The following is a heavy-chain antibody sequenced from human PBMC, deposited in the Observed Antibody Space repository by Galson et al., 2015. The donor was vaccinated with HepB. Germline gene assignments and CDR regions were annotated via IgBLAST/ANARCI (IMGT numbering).Heavy chain of an antibody. CDR1: GFTFQDFA. V-gene: IGHV3-43D*04. Sequence: SLRLSCAVSGFTFQDFAMHWVRQVPGKGLECISFISWDGSKTSYADSVKGRFTISRDNSKTSLFLEMKSLRVEDTAMYYCARLYLRRRLPDNWGQGTLVTVSS. J-gene: IGHJ4*02. CDR2: ISWDGSKT. D-gene: IGHD5-24*01. CDR3: ARLYLRRRLPDN.